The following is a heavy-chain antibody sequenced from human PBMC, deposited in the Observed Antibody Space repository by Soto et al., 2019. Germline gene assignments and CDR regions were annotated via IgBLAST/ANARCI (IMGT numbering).Heavy chain of an antibody. CDR1: GFTFSSYA. CDR3: AKDQDSGYYYVYYYYGMDV. D-gene: IGHD3-22*01. V-gene: IGHV3-23*01. CDR2: ISGSGGST. J-gene: IGHJ6*02. Sequence: GGSLRLSCAASGFTFSSYAMSWVRQAPGKGLEWVSAISGSGGSTYYADSVKGRFTISRDNSKNTLYLQMNSLRAEDTAVYYCAKDQDSGYYYVYYYYGMDVWGQGTTVTVSS.